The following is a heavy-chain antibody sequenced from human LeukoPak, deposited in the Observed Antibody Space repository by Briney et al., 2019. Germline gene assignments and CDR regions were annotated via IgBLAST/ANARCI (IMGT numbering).Heavy chain of an antibody. D-gene: IGHD2-2*01. Sequence: SVKVSCKASEDTFSSYPISWVRQAPGQGLEWMGGIIGIFGTTNYAQKLQGRVTITADESTSTVYMELSSLRSEDTALYYCARGGGVVVPAVFDFWGQGTLVSVSS. CDR2: IIGIFGTT. CDR3: ARGGGVVVPAVFDF. CDR1: EDTFSSYP. V-gene: IGHV1-69*13. J-gene: IGHJ4*02.